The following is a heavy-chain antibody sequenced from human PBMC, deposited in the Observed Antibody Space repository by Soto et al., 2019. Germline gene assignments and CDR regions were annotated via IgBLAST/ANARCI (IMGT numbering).Heavy chain of an antibody. CDR1: GFTFSNYW. J-gene: IGHJ6*02. Sequence: EVQLVESGGGLVQPGGSLRLSCIDFGFTFSNYWMSWVRQAPVKGLEWVGNIKQDGSEKNYVDSVKGRFTISRDNAKNSLYLQMNSLRAEDPAVYYCASIASAGSGWDVWGQGTTVVVSS. CDR3: ASIASAGSGWDV. V-gene: IGHV3-7*01. CDR2: IKQDGSEK. D-gene: IGHD6-25*01.